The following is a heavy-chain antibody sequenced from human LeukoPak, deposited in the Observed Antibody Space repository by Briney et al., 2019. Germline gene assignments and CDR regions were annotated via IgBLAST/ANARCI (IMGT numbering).Heavy chain of an antibody. D-gene: IGHD1-26*01. CDR2: IYYSGST. V-gene: IGHV4-59*01. Sequence: SETLSLTCTVSGGPISSYYWSWIRQPPGKGLEWIGYIYYSGSTNYNPSLKSRVTISVDTSKNQFSLKLSSVTAADTAVYYCARGHTSGSYYDDYYYYMDVWGKGTTVTVSS. J-gene: IGHJ6*03. CDR1: GGPISSYY. CDR3: ARGHTSGSYYDDYYYYMDV.